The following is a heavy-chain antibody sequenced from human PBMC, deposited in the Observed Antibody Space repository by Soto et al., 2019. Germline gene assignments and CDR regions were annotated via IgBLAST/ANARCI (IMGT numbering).Heavy chain of an antibody. Sequence: QVQLVQSGPELKKPGSSVKVSCNAPGDTFNSYGISWVRQAPGQGLEWMGGIVPMFGTTNLALKFEDRVTITADELTTTVYMEIMRLTSEDTAVYYCARDLADVHLWDAFDVWGHGTRVTVSS. J-gene: IGHJ3*01. V-gene: IGHV1-69*01. CDR2: IVPMFGTT. CDR3: ARDLADVHLWDAFDV. CDR1: GDTFNSYG. D-gene: IGHD6-13*01.